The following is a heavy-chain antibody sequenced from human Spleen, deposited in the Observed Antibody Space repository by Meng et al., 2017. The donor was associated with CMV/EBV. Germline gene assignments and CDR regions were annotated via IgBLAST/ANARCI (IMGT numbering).Heavy chain of an antibody. CDR1: GFTFSSYG. V-gene: IGHV3-33*01. J-gene: IGHJ4*02. Sequence: GESLKISCAASGFTFSSYGMHWVRQAPGKGLEWVAVIWYDGSNKYYADSVKGRFTISRDNAKNSVFLQMNTLRAEDTAVYYCARACGGDCYLSDFWGQGTPVTVSS. D-gene: IGHD2-21*01. CDR3: ARACGGDCYLSDF. CDR2: IWYDGSNK.